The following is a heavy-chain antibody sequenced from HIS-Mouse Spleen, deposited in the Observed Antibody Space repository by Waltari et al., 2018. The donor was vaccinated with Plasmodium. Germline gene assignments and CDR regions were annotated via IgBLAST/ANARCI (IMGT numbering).Heavy chain of an antibody. Sequence: QVQLQESGPGLVKPSETLSLTCTVSGCSISSYYWSWIRQHPGKGLEWIGYIYYSGSTNYNPSLKSRVTISVDTSKNQFSLKLSSVTAADTAVYYCARLRYSYGYFDYWGQGTLVTVSS. J-gene: IGHJ4*02. V-gene: IGHV4-59*08. CDR1: GCSISSYY. D-gene: IGHD5-18*01. CDR2: IYYSGST. CDR3: ARLRYSYGYFDY.